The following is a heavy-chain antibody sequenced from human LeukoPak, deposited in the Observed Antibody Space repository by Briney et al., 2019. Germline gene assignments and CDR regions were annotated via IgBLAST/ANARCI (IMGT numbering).Heavy chain of an antibody. CDR3: ARMMGCSGGSCHYFDY. CDR1: GYSFTSYW. V-gene: IGHV5-51*01. D-gene: IGHD2-15*01. CDR2: IYPGDSET. J-gene: IGHJ4*02. Sequence: GESLKISCKGAGYSFTSYWIGWVRQMPGKGLEWMGIIYPGDSETRNSPSFQGQVTISADKSINTAYLQWSSLKASDTAMYYCARMMGCSGGSCHYFDYWGQGTLVTVPS.